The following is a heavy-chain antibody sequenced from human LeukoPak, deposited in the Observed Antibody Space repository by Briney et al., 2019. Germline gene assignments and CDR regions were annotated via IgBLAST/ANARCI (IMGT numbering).Heavy chain of an antibody. J-gene: IGHJ4*02. CDR1: GFTFSSYS. V-gene: IGHV3-21*06. Sequence: GGSLRLSCAASGFTFSSYSMNWVRQAPGKGLEWVSSISSSSSYIYYADSVKGRFTISRDNSKNTLYLQMYSLTAEDTAVYYCAKDWMVRGTTIDSWGQGTLVTVSS. CDR3: AKDWMVRGTTIDS. D-gene: IGHD3-10*01. CDR2: ISSSSSYI.